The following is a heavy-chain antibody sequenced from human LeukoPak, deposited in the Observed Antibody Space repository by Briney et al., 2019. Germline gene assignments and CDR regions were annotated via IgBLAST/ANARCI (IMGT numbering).Heavy chain of an antibody. V-gene: IGHV3-48*04. J-gene: IGHJ4*02. CDR1: GFTFSDYS. CDR2: VGISSGNT. D-gene: IGHD5-12*01. Sequence: PGGSLRLSCGASGFTFSDYSMNWVRQAPGKGLEWISYVGISSGNTKYADSVKGRFTISGDSAKNSVFLQMNSLRVEDTAVYYCARDHRYAFDNWGQGTLVTVSS. CDR3: ARDHRYAFDN.